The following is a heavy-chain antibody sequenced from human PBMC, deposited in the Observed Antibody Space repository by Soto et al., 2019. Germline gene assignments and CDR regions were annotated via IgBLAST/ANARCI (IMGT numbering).Heavy chain of an antibody. CDR2: IIPIFGTA. CDR3: ASRPLSGYSYGPDYYYGMDV. J-gene: IGHJ6*02. V-gene: IGHV1-69*12. Sequence: QVQLVQSGAEVKKPGSSVKVPCKASGGTFSSYAISWVRQAPGQGLEWMGGIIPIFGTANYAQKFQGRVTITADESTSTAYMELSSLRSEDTAVYYCASRPLSGYSYGPDYYYGMDVWGQGTTVTVSS. D-gene: IGHD5-18*01. CDR1: GGTFSSYA.